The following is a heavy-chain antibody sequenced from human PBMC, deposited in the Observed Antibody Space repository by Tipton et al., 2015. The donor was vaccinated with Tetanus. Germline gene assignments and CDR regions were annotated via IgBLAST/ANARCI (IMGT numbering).Heavy chain of an antibody. CDR2: IYYSGST. J-gene: IGHJ5*02. V-gene: IGHV4-30-4*01. D-gene: IGHD2-15*01. CDR1: GDSINSGDYY. CDR3: ARDRHYCRGGNCYQDWFDP. Sequence: TLSLTCSVSGDSINSGDYYWSWIRQPPGKGLEWIGYIYYSGSTYYNPSLKSRVTISIDTSKNQFSLRLSSVTAADTAVYYCARDRHYCRGGNCYQDWFDPWGQGTLVTVSS.